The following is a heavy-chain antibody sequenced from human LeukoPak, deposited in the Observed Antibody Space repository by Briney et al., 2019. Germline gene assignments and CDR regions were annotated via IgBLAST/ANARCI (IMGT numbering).Heavy chain of an antibody. J-gene: IGHJ6*03. CDR3: ARDKEEIAAAGTSYYYYYYMDV. CDR2: IIPILGIA. Sequence: ASVKVSCKASGGTFSSYAISWVRQAPGQGLEWMGRIIPILGIANYAQKFQGRVTITADKSTSTAYMELSSLRSEDTAVYYCARDKEEIAAAGTSYYYYYYMDVWGKGTTVTVSS. CDR1: GGTFSSYA. D-gene: IGHD6-13*01. V-gene: IGHV1-69*04.